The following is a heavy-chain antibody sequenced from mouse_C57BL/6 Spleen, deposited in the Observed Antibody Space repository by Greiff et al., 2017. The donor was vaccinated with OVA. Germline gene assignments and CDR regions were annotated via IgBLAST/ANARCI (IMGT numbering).Heavy chain of an antibody. J-gene: IGHJ1*03. Sequence: EVMLVESGGGLVKPGGSLKLSCAASGFTFSSYAMSWVRQTPEKRLEWVATISDGGSYTYYPDNVKGRFTISIDNAKNNLYLQMSNLKSEDTAMYYCARDIARGFDVWGTGTTVTVSS. CDR1: GFTFSSYA. CDR3: ARDIARGFDV. V-gene: IGHV5-4*01. D-gene: IGHD2-12*01. CDR2: ISDGGSYT.